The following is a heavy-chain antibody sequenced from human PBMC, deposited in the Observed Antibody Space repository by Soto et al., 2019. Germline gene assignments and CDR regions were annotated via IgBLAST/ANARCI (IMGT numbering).Heavy chain of an antibody. J-gene: IGHJ4*02. D-gene: IGHD2-8*02. V-gene: IGHV3-74*01. CDR3: TGEVASGY. CDR1: GFSLSNYW. CDR2: VKSDGSSP. Sequence: GGSLRLSCVASGFSLSNYWVHWVRQAPGKGLVWVSRVKSDGSSPTYADSVKGRFTISRDNSRNTLYLEMNSLRGDDTAVYYCTGEVASGYWGQGPLVTVSS.